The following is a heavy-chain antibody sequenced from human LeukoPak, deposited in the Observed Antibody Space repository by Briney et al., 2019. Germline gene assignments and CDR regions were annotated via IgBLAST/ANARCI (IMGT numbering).Heavy chain of an antibody. CDR2: ISSSSSYI. D-gene: IGHD3-10*01. Sequence: PGGSLRLSCAASGFTFSSYSMNWVRQAPGKGLEWVSSISSSSSYIYYADSVKGRFTISRDNAKNSLYLQMNSLRAEDTAVYYCARDYPRGTSHPFHYWGQGTLVTVSS. V-gene: IGHV3-21*01. CDR3: ARDYPRGTSHPFHY. J-gene: IGHJ4*02. CDR1: GFTFSSYS.